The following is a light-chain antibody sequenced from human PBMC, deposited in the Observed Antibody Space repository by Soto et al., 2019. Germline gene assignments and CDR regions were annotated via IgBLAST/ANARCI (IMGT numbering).Light chain of an antibody. Sequence: DIQMTQSPSSLSASVGDRVTITCQASQDITNYLNWYQQKPGIAPKVLISDASNLETGVPPRFSGGGSRTEFTLTISGLQPEDFATYYCQHYDNLPLTFCPSTKVDI. CDR1: QDITNY. CDR2: DAS. J-gene: IGKJ3*01. CDR3: QHYDNLPLT. V-gene: IGKV1-33*01.